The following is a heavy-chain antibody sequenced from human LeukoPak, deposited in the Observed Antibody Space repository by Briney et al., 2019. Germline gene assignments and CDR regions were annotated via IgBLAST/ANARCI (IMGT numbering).Heavy chain of an antibody. D-gene: IGHD3-10*01. J-gene: IGHJ6*03. Sequence: PGGSLRLSCAASGFTFSSYWMSWVRQAPGKGLEWVSFIYSDNTHYSDSVKGRFTISRDNSKNTLYLQMNSLRAEDTAVYYCARGRSSMVRGYYYYYMDVWGKGTTVTISS. CDR2: IYSDNT. CDR1: GFTFSSYW. V-gene: IGHV3-53*01. CDR3: ARGRSSMVRGYYYYYMDV.